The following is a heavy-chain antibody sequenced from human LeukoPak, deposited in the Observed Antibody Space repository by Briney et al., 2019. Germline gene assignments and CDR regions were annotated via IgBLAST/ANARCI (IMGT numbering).Heavy chain of an antibody. J-gene: IGHJ6*03. V-gene: IGHV3-53*01. CDR3: AKDGSQTGYYYYYIDV. CDR1: GFTFSTYS. CDR2: IYSGGST. Sequence: GGSLRLSCAASGFTFSTYSMTWVRQAPGKGLEWVSVIYSGGSTYYADSVKGRFTISRDNSKNTLYLQMNSLGAEDTAVYYCAKDGSQTGYYYYYIDVWGKGTTVTVSS.